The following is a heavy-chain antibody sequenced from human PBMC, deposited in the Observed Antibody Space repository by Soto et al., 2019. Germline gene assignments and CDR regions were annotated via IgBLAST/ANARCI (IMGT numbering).Heavy chain of an antibody. CDR3: ARDPVTAADYFDY. CDR1: GDSVSSTSAT. D-gene: IGHD6-13*01. V-gene: IGHV6-1*01. Sequence: SQTLSLTCAISGDSVSSTSATWNLIRQSPSRGLEWLGRTYYRSKWYYDYAVSVKSRITINPDTSKNQFSLQLNSVTPEDTAVYYCARDPVTAADYFDYWGPGTQVTVSS. J-gene: IGHJ4*02. CDR2: TYYRSKWYY.